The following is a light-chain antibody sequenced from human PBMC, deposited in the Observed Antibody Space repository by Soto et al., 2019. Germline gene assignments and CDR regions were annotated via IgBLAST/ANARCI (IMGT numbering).Light chain of an antibody. CDR1: QDIDIY. Sequence: TQMTQSPSSLSASVGDRVIITCRASQDIDIYLSWYQQKPGKGPKLLIYDKSTLRSGVPSRFSGSGSGTDFTLTINNLQPEDFATYYCQQSYRSPYTFGQGTKV. CDR3: QQSYRSPYT. CDR2: DKS. V-gene: IGKV1-39*01. J-gene: IGKJ2*01.